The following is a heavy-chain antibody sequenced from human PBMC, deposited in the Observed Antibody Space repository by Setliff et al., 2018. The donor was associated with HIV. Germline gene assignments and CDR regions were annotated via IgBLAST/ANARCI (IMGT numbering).Heavy chain of an antibody. Sequence: PSETLSLTCSVSGGSISTNYWSWIRQPPGKGLEWIGYIQNSGSTNYDPSLQSRATISVDTSKNQFSLKLTSVTAADTAVYYCARGWGDNSFDSWGQGTLVTVSS. CDR1: GGSISTNY. V-gene: IGHV4-59*08. D-gene: IGHD1-26*01. J-gene: IGHJ5*01. CDR2: IQNSGST. CDR3: ARGWGDNSFDS.